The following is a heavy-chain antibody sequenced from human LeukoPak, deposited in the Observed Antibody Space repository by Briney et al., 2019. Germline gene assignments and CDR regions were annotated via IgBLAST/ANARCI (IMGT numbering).Heavy chain of an antibody. CDR3: ASQSFLSYY. CDR1: VLTPSKSG. D-gene: IGHD2/OR15-2a*01. CDR2: ITGSGGST. J-gene: IGHJ4*02. Sequence: PGGSLRLSCAASVLTPSKSGANRVRQAPGTGLEWVSTITGSGGSTYCADSVKGRFTIYRDNSKNTLYLQINSLRDEDMAFYFCASQSFLSYYWGQGTLVTVSS. V-gene: IGHV3-23*01.